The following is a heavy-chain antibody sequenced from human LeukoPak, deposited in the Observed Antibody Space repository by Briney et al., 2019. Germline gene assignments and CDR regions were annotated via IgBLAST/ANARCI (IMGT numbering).Heavy chain of an antibody. J-gene: IGHJ6*03. CDR1: GYTFTSYD. Sequence: ASVKVSCKASGYTFTSYDINWVRQATGQGLEWMGWMNPNSGNTGYAQKFQGRVTITRNTSITTAYMELSSLRSEDTAVYYCARGITRLVVVSHYYYMDVWGKGTTVTVSS. CDR2: MNPNSGNT. CDR3: ARGITRLVVVSHYYYMDV. V-gene: IGHV1-8*03. D-gene: IGHD3-22*01.